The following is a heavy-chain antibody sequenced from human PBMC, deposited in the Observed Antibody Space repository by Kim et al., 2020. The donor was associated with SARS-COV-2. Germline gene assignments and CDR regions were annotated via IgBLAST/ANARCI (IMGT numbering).Heavy chain of an antibody. D-gene: IGHD3-16*02. CDR3: AKCSYSYGNDAFDV. V-gene: IGHV3-23*01. Sequence: GGSLRLSCAGSGFTFGSYAMSWVRQAPGKGLGWVSFIRGGGALPTYADSVKGRFTISRDNSKNTLFLQMNSLRAEDTAIYYCAKCSYSYGNDAFDVWGQGTIVTVSS. CDR1: GFTFGSYA. CDR2: IRGGGALP. J-gene: IGHJ3*01.